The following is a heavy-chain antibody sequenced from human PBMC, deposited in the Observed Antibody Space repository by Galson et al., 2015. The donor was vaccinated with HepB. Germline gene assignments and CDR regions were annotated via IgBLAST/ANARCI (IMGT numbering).Heavy chain of an antibody. CDR3: ARGSSGWYYFDY. CDR1: EFIFSDFT. V-gene: IGHV3-21*04. D-gene: IGHD6-19*01. CDR2: ISSSGYYT. Sequence: SLRLSCAGSEFIFSDFTMNWVRQAPGKGLEWVSSISSSGYYTDYADSVKGRFTISRDKSISTAYLQWSSLKASDTAMYYCARGSSGWYYFDYWGQGTLVTVSS. J-gene: IGHJ4*02.